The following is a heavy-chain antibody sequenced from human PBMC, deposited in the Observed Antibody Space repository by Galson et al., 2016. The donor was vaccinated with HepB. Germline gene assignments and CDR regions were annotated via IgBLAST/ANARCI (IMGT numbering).Heavy chain of an antibody. Sequence: CAISGDSVSNNSAAWNWIRQSPSRGLEWLGRTYYRSKWYNDYAVSVKSRITIKPDTSKNQFSLQLNSVTPEDTAVYFCASQVGVGVWHFDYWGQGTVVTVSS. V-gene: IGHV6-1*01. CDR1: GDSVSNNSAA. CDR3: ASQVGVGVWHFDY. D-gene: IGHD1-26*01. CDR2: TYYRSKWYN. J-gene: IGHJ4*02.